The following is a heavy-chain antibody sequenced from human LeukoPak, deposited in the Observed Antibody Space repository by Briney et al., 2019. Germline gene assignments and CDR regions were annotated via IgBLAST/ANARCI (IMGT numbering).Heavy chain of an antibody. CDR3: AREARVVATILRSRPFDY. D-gene: IGHD5-12*01. CDR2: INPNSGGT. J-gene: IGHJ4*02. CDR1: GYTFTAYY. Sequence: GPSVKVSSKPSGYTFTAYYMHWVRQPPGQGHEWMGWINPNSGGTNYAQKFQGRVTMTRDTSISTAYMELSRLRSDDTAVYYCAREARVVATILRSRPFDYWGQGTLVTVSS. V-gene: IGHV1-2*02.